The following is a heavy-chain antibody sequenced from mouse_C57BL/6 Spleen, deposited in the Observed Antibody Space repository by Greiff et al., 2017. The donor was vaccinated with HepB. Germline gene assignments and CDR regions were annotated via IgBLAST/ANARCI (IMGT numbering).Heavy chain of an antibody. D-gene: IGHD1-1*01. Sequence: VMLVESGPELVKPGASVKISCKASGYAFSSSWMNWVKQRPGKGLEWIGRIYPGDGDTNYNGKFKGKATLTADKSSSTAYMQLSSLTSEYSAVYFCARDYGSFPDWGQGTTLTVSS. V-gene: IGHV1-82*01. CDR2: IYPGDGDT. CDR3: ARDYGSFPD. J-gene: IGHJ2*01. CDR1: GYAFSSSW.